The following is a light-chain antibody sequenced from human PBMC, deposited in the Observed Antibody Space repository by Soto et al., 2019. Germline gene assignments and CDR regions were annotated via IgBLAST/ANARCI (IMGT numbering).Light chain of an antibody. CDR3: SSYVTSNVVV. V-gene: IGLV2-8*01. Sequence: QSALTQPPSASGSPGQSVTISCTGTRDDVVGYNYVSWFQHHPGKAPKLMIYEVYKRPSGVPARFSGSKSGNTASLTVSGLQAGDEAIYYCSSYVTSNVVVFGGGTKLTVL. CDR1: RDDVVGYNY. J-gene: IGLJ2*01. CDR2: EVY.